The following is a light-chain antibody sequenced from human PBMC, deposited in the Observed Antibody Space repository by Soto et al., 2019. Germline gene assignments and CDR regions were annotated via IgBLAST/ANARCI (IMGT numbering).Light chain of an antibody. CDR3: QQYGSSPP. V-gene: IGKV3-20*01. CDR1: QSVSSSY. Sequence: IVLTQSPGTLSLSPGERATLSCRASQSVSSSYLAWYQQKPGQAPRLLIYGASSRATGIPDRFSGSGSGTDFTLTISRLEPEDFAVYYRQQYGSSPPFGQGTRLEIK. J-gene: IGKJ5*01. CDR2: GAS.